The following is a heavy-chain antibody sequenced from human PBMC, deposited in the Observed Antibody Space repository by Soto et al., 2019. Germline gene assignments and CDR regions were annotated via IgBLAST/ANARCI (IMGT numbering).Heavy chain of an antibody. D-gene: IGHD5-18*01. CDR1: GFTFSTYG. V-gene: IGHV3-33*01. CDR3: GRDGALGDTAVVDS. Sequence: QVQLVESGGGVVQPGKSLRLSCAASGFTFSTYGMHWVRQAPGKGLAWVAVLWYDGSNKYHGDSLKGRFTISRDNSMNTLYLQINNLSAEDTAVYYCGRDGALGDTAVVDSWGQGTLVTVSS. CDR2: LWYDGSNK. J-gene: IGHJ4*02.